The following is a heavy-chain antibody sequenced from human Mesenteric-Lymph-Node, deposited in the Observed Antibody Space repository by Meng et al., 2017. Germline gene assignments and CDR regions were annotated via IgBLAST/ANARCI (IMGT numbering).Heavy chain of an antibody. CDR3: ARDKTAYHYYDYGMDI. CDR2: ISSSSTYI. J-gene: IGHJ6*02. V-gene: IGHV3-21*01. CDR1: GFTFSNSA. Sequence: GGSLRLSCAASGFTFSNSAMNWVRQAPGKGLEWVPSISSSSTYIYYADSVKGRFTISKDYAKNSLYLQMNSLRAEDTAVYYCARDKTAYHYYDYGMDIWGQGTTVTVSS. D-gene: IGHD2-2*01.